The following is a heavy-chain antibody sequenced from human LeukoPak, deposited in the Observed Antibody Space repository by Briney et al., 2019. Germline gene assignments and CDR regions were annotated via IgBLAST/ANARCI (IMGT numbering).Heavy chain of an antibody. V-gene: IGHV3-23*01. CDR3: AKHSNRYSSSWYSGS. CDR2: ISGSGGST. Sequence: GGSLRLSCAASGFTFSSYVMSWVRQAPGKGLEWVSAISGSGGSTYYADSVKGRFTISRDNSKNTLYLQMNSLRAEDTAVYYCAKHSNRYSSSWYSGSWGQATLVTVS. CDR1: GFTFSSYV. J-gene: IGHJ4*02. D-gene: IGHD6-13*01.